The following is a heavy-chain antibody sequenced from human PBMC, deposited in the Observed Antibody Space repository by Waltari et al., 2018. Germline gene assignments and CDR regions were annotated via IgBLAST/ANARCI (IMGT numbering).Heavy chain of an antibody. J-gene: IGHJ4*02. D-gene: IGHD2-2*01. CDR3: ARQEIVVVPAAIFDY. CDR2: IYSSGST. CDR1: GGSIRSYSYY. Sequence: QVQLQESGPGLVKPSQTLSLTCTVSGGSIRSYSYYWGWIRQPAGKGLEWIGRIYSSGSTNYNPSLKSRVTISVDTSKNQFSLKLTSVTAADTAVYYCARQEIVVVPAAIFDYWGQGTLVTVSS. V-gene: IGHV4-61*02.